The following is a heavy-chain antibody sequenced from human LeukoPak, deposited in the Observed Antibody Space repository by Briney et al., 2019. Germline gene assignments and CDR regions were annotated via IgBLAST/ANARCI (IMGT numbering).Heavy chain of an antibody. V-gene: IGHV3-30*02. Sequence: GGSLRLSCAASGFTFSNYGIHWVRQAPGKGLEWVAFIRYDGSNKYYADSVKGRFTISRDNSKNTLYLQMNSLRTEDTALYYCVRMNYVSSGWGAPFDYWGQGALVTVSS. CDR1: GFTFSNYG. J-gene: IGHJ4*02. D-gene: IGHD1-7*01. CDR3: VRMNYVSSGWGAPFDY. CDR2: IRYDGSNK.